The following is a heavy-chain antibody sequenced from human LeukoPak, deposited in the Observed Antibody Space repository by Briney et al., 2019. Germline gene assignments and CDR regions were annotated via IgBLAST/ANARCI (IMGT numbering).Heavy chain of an antibody. CDR2: IYSGGST. Sequence: GGSLRLSCAASGFTVSSNYMSWVRQAPGKGLEWVSVIYSGGSTYYADSVKGRFTISRDNSKNTLYLQMSSLRAEDTAVYYCAREGGYCSGGSCYHRIAEYFQHWGQGTLVTVSS. D-gene: IGHD2-15*01. CDR3: AREGGYCSGGSCYHRIAEYFQH. V-gene: IGHV3-53*05. J-gene: IGHJ1*01. CDR1: GFTVSSNY.